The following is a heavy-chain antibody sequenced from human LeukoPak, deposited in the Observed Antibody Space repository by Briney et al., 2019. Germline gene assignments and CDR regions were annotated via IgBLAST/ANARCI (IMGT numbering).Heavy chain of an antibody. CDR1: GDSVSSKSAA. J-gene: IGHJ6*02. Sequence: SQTLSLTCAISGDSVSSKSAAWNWIRQSPSRGLEWLGRTFYRSKWSSGYAESVKSRITINPDTSKNQFSLQLKSVTPEDTAVYYCARGLLGRYRYYYYHAMDVCGQGTTVTASS. D-gene: IGHD7-27*01. CDR3: ARGLLGRYRYYYYHAMDV. V-gene: IGHV6-1*01. CDR2: TFYRSKWSS.